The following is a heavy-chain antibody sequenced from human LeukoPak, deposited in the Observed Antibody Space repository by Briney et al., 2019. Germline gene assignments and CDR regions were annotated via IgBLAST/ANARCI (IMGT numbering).Heavy chain of an antibody. V-gene: IGHV3-23*01. D-gene: IGHD3-3*01. CDR1: GFTFSSYA. J-gene: IGHJ6*03. Sequence: HPGRSLRLSCAASGFTFSSYAMSWVRQAPGKGLEWVSAISGSGGSTYYADSVKGRFTISRDNSKNTLYLQMNSLRAEDTAVYYCAKGLRRFGVVIGLYYYYMDVWGKGTTVTVSS. CDR2: ISGSGGST. CDR3: AKGLRRFGVVIGLYYYYMDV.